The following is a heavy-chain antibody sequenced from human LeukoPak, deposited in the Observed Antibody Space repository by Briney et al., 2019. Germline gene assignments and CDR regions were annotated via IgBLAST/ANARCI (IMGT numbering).Heavy chain of an antibody. D-gene: IGHD2-15*01. J-gene: IGHJ6*02. CDR2: IIPILGIA. Sequence: SVKVSCKASGGTFSSYAISWVRQAPGQGLEWMGRIIPILGIANYAQKLQGRVTITADKSTSTAYMELSSLRSEDTAVYYCARHCSGGSCDLLYYGMDVWGQGTTVTVSS. CDR1: GGTFSSYA. CDR3: ARHCSGGSCDLLYYGMDV. V-gene: IGHV1-69*04.